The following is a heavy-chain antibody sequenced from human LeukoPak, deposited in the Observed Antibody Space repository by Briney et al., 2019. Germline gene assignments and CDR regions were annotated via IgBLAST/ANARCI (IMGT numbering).Heavy chain of an antibody. D-gene: IGHD2-2*02. CDR3: ARSRYCSTITCYTSPTWFDP. V-gene: IGHV3-64*01. CDR1: GFTFNTYA. Sequence: PGGSMRLSCAASGFTFNTYAMHWVRQAPGKGLEYVSGISYNGDSTYYANSVKGRFTISRDNSKNALYLRMGSLRAEDMAVYYCARSRYCSTITCYTSPTWFDPWGQGTLVTVSS. J-gene: IGHJ5*02. CDR2: ISYNGDST.